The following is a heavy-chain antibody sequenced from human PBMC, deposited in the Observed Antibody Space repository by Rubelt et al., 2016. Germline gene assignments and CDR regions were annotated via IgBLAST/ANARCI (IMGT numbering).Heavy chain of an antibody. D-gene: IGHD4-17*01. V-gene: IGHV4-39*07. Sequence: QLQLQESGPGLVKPSETLSLTCTVSGGSITSSSYYWGWIRQPPGKGLEWIGSIYYSGSTYYNPSLKSRVTISVDTSKNQLSLKLSSVTAAYTAVYYWARVSNHGDYTFDYWGQGTLVTVSS. CDR1: GGSITSSSYY. J-gene: IGHJ4*02. CDR2: IYYSGST. CDR3: ARVSNHGDYTFDY.